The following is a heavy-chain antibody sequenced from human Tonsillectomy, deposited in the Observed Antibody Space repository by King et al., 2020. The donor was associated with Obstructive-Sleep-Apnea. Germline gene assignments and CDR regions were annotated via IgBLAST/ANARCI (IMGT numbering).Heavy chain of an antibody. CDR3: ARELLVSFDY. CDR1: GFTFSTYA. J-gene: IGHJ4*02. CDR2: ISYDGSNK. V-gene: IGHV3-30*04. D-gene: IGHD2-8*02. Sequence: VQLVESGGGVVQPGRSLRLSCAASGFTFSTYAMHWVRQAPGKGLEGVAVISYDGSNKYYADSVKGRFTISRDNSKNTLYLQMNSLRAEDTAVYYCARELLVSFDYWGQGTLVTVSS.